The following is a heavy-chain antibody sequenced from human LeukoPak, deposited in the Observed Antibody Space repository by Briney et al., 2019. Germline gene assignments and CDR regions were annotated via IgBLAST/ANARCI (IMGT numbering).Heavy chain of an antibody. CDR3: ARDLSPYCGSTSCLYHYGMDV. D-gene: IGHD2-2*01. Sequence: GGSLRLSCAASGFTFSSYSMNWVRQAPGTGLEWVANIKQDGSEKYYVDSVKGRFTISRDNAKNSLYLQMNSLRAEDTTVYYCARDLSPYCGSTSCLYHYGMDVWGQGTTVTVSS. CDR2: IKQDGSEK. CDR1: GFTFSSYS. J-gene: IGHJ6*02. V-gene: IGHV3-7*01.